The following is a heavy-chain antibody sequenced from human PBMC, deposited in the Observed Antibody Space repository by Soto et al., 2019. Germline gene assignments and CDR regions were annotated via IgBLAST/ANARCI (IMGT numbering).Heavy chain of an antibody. Sequence: GESLKISCAASGFTVSSNYMSWVRQAPGKGLEWVSVIYSGGSTYYADSVKGRFTISRDNSKNTLYLQMNSLRAEDTAVYYCARSLGLRRLVRFDYWGQGTLVTVSS. J-gene: IGHJ4*02. V-gene: IGHV3-66*01. CDR3: ARSLGLRRLVRFDY. CDR2: IYSGGST. CDR1: GFTVSSNY. D-gene: IGHD5-12*01.